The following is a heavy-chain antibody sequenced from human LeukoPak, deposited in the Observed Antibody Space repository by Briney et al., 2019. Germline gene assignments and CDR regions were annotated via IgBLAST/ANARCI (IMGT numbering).Heavy chain of an antibody. V-gene: IGHV4-39*01. CDR1: GGSISSSSYY. CDR2: IYYSGST. CDR3: ARHTPIFGVGSRGIQH. J-gene: IGHJ1*01. Sequence: PSETLSLTCTVSGGSISSSSYYWGWIRQPPGKGLEWIGSIYYSGSTYYNPSLKSRVTISVDTSKNQFSLKLSSVTAADTAVYYCARHTPIFGVGSRGIQHWGQGTLVTVSS. D-gene: IGHD3-3*01.